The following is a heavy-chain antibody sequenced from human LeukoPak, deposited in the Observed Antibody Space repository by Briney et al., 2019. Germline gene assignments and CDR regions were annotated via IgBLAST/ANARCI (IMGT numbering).Heavy chain of an antibody. CDR2: INHSGST. V-gene: IGHV4-34*01. Sequence: SETLSLTCAVYGGSSSGYYWSWIRQPPGKGLEWIGEINHSGSTNYNPSLKSRVTISVDTSKNQFSLKLNSVTAADTAIYYCARGPGGVVVVVEYGMDVWGQGTTVTVSS. J-gene: IGHJ6*02. D-gene: IGHD2-15*01. CDR1: GGSSSGYY. CDR3: ARGPGGVVVVVEYGMDV.